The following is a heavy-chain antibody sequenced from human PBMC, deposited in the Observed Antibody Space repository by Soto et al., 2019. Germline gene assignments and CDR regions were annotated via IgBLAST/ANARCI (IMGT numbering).Heavy chain of an antibody. J-gene: IGHJ4*02. Sequence: PGETLKISCTVSGFTFTDFWIGWVRQIPGKGLEWMGIIDPSVSDTRYTPSFQGQVTISADKSINTAYLQWSSLQASDTAMYYCARLGVGGYYYLPYWGQGTLVTVSS. CDR3: ARLGVGGYYYLPY. D-gene: IGHD3-22*01. CDR2: IDPSVSDT. V-gene: IGHV5-51*01. CDR1: GFTFTDFW.